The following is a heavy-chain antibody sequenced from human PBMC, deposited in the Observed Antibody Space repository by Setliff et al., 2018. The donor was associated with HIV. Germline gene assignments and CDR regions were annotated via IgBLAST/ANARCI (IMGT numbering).Heavy chain of an antibody. D-gene: IGHD1-26*01. V-gene: IGHV3-73*01. Sequence: GGSLRLSCAASGFSNSALHWVRQAPGKGLEWVGRIRSKANNYAAEYGASVKGRFIISRDDSKNMAYLQMNSLRTEDTAIYYCTRHRGSFDYWGLGTLVTVSS. CDR1: GFSNSA. CDR2: IRSKANNYAA. J-gene: IGHJ4*02. CDR3: TRHRGSFDY.